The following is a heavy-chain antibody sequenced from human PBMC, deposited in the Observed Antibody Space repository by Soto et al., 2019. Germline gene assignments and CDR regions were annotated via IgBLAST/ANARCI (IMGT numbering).Heavy chain of an antibody. CDR1: EGTFNSYA. J-gene: IGHJ4*02. D-gene: IGHD6-13*01. CDR3: ASGASGWYPYFFDS. V-gene: IGHV1-69*01. Sequence: QAQVVQSGAEVRKPGSSVKLSCKASEGTFNSYAIAWVRQAPGQGLEWMGGIIPYYNTLNYAQKFQDRVTTTADDSTNTVYMELSSLRSDDTAVYFCASGASGWYPYFFDSWAQGTLVTVSS. CDR2: IIPYYNTL.